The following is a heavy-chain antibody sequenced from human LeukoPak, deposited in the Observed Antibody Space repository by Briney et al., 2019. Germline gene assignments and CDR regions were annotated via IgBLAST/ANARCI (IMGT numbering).Heavy chain of an antibody. CDR3: ARVMSGSLTFDY. CDR2: ITSSSSYT. J-gene: IGHJ4*02. CDR1: GFSFSTYN. D-gene: IGHD3-10*01. Sequence: GGSLRLSCAASGFSFSTYNMNWVRQAPGKGLEWVSSITSSSSYTCYTDPVKGRLTISRDNAKNSLYLQMNSLRAEDTAVYYCARVMSGSLTFDYWGQGTLVTVSS. V-gene: IGHV3-21*01.